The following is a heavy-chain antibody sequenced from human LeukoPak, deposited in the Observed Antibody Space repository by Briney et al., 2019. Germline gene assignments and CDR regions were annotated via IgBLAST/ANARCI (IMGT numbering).Heavy chain of an antibody. V-gene: IGHV4-34*01. CDR1: GGSFRGYY. D-gene: IGHD2-21*02. CDR3: ARGLEVTAIGPGAFDI. CDR2: INHSGST. Sequence: SETLSLTCAVYGGSFRGYYWSWIRQPPGKGLEWIGEINHSGSTNYNPSLKSRVTISVDTSKNQFSLKLSSVTAADTAVYYCARGLEVTAIGPGAFDIWGQGTMVTVSS. J-gene: IGHJ3*02.